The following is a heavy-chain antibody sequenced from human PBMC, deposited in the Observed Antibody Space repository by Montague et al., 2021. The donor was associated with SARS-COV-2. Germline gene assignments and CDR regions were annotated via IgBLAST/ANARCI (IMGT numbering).Heavy chain of an antibody. Sequence: SETLSLTCVVSSGSISPSDTHYWGWVRQAPGKGLEWIATISYSGSTSYNPPLRSPVAISVDTSKNQISRNLRSVAAAATSVYYCARHSTTHAFDPWGQGILVTVSS. D-gene: IGHD1-1*01. J-gene: IGHJ5*02. CDR3: ARHSTTHAFDP. V-gene: IGHV4-39*01. CDR2: ISYSGST. CDR1: SGSISPSDTHY.